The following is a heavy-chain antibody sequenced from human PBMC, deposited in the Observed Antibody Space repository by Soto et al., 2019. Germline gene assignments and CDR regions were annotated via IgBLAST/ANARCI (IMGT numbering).Heavy chain of an antibody. D-gene: IGHD2-2*01. CDR1: GFTFSDYY. Sequence: QVQLVESGGGLVKPGGSLRLSCAASGFTFSDYYMSWIRQAPGKGLEWVSYISSSSTYIYYADSVKGRFTISRDNAKNSLYLQMNSLRAEDTAVYYCARGVGCSSTSCYAFDYWGQGTLVTVSS. J-gene: IGHJ4*02. CDR2: ISSSSTYI. CDR3: ARGVGCSSTSCYAFDY. V-gene: IGHV3-11*06.